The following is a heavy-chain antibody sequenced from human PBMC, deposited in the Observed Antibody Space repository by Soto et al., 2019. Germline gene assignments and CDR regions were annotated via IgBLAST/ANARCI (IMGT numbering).Heavy chain of an antibody. V-gene: IGHV4-59*01. CDR3: ARRWGPTFDF. Sequence: SETLSVTWTVSGGSISSYYWSWIRQPPGKGLEWIGYIFYSGSTNYNPSLKSRVTISVDTSKNQFSLKLSSVTAADTAVYFCARRWGPTFDFWGQGTLVTVSS. D-gene: IGHD1-26*01. J-gene: IGHJ4*02. CDR2: IFYSGST. CDR1: GGSISSYY.